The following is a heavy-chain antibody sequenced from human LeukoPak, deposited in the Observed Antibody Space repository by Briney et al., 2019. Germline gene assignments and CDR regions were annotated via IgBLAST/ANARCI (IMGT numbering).Heavy chain of an antibody. CDR2: IKSKTDGGTT. V-gene: IGHV3-15*01. CDR1: GVTLSNAW. D-gene: IGHD3-9*01. J-gene: IGHJ4*02. CDR3: TTDYDILTGYFYY. Sequence: GGSLRLSCEASGVTLSNAWISWVRQAPGKGLEWVGRIKSKTDGGTTDYAAPVKGRFTISRDDSKNTLYLQMNSLKTEDTAVYYCTTDYDILTGYFYYWGQGTLVTVSS.